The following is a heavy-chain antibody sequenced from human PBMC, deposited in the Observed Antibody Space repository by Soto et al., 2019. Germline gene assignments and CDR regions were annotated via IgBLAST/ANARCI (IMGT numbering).Heavy chain of an antibody. CDR3: PRTSTVLPYFDWLYWFDT. J-gene: IGHJ5*02. D-gene: IGHD3-9*01. CDR2: IYYSGST. V-gene: IGHV4-61*01. CDR1: GGSVSSGSYY. Sequence: SETLSLTCTVSGGSVSSGSYYWSWIRQPPGKGLEWIGYIYYSGSTNYNPSLKSRVTISVDTSKNQFSLKLSSVTAADTAVYYCPRTSTVLPYFDWLYWFDTWGRGTLVSASS.